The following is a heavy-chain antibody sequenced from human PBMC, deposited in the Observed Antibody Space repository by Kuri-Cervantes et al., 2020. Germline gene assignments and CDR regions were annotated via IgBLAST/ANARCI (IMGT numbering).Heavy chain of an antibody. CDR3: AKDPAAAPDYYYYYYMDV. J-gene: IGHJ6*03. V-gene: IGHV3-48*01. Sequence: GGSLRLSCAASGFTFSVFGMNWVRQAPGKGLEWISYISGGNAIYYADSVKGRFTISRDNAKNSLYLQMNSLRAEDTAVYYCAKDPAAAPDYYYYYYMDVWGKGTTVTVSS. CDR1: GFTFSVFG. CDR2: ISGGNAI. D-gene: IGHD6-13*01.